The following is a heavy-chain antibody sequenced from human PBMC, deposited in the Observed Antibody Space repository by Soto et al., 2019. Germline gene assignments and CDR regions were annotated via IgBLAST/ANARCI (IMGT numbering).Heavy chain of an antibody. CDR2: MGYNGFT. Sequence: QVQLQESGPGLVKPSETLSLTCTISGGPMNNYYCSWFRQPRGQGLEWIGYMGYNGFTRYNPSLRSRLAISLDTAKNQFSLNLSSVTAADTALYYCARQGFDELHGLVDVWGQGITVTVSS. J-gene: IGHJ6*02. CDR1: GGPMNNYY. CDR3: ARQGFDELHGLVDV. D-gene: IGHD3-10*01. V-gene: IGHV4-59*08.